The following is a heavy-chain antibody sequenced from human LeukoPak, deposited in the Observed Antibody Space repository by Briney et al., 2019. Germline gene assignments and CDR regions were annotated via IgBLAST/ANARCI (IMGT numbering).Heavy chain of an antibody. CDR2: IIPIFGTA. V-gene: IGHV1-69*13. J-gene: IGHJ4*02. Sequence: ASVKVSCKASGYTFTSYDISWVRQAPGQGLEWMGGIIPIFGTANYAQKFQGRVTITADESTSTAYMELSSLRSEDTAVYYCARLPSSSSFDYWGQGTLVTVSS. CDR3: ARLPSSSSFDY. D-gene: IGHD6-6*01. CDR1: GYTFTSYD.